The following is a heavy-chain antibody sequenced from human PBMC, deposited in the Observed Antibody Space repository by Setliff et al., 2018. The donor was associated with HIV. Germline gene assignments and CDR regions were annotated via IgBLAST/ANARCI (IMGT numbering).Heavy chain of an antibody. CDR3: ARGYCSSTSCYGIYYFDN. D-gene: IGHD2-2*01. CDR2: MNPKSGNT. J-gene: IGHJ4*02. V-gene: IGHV1-8*02. CDR1: GYTFTDYY. Sequence: GASVKVSCKASGYTFTDYYIHWVRQAPGQGLEWMGWMNPKSGNTGYARKLQGRVTMTRKTSISTAYMELRSLRSDDTAVYYCARGYCSSTSCYGIYYFDNWGQGTPVTVSS.